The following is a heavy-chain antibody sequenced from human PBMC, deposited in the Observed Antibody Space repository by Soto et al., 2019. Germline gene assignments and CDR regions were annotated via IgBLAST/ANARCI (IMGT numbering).Heavy chain of an antibody. J-gene: IGHJ6*02. Sequence: QVQLQESGPGLVKPSQTLSLTCTVSGGSISSGGYYWSWIRQHPGKGLEWIGYIYYSGSTYYNPSRKSRVTISVDTSKNQFSLKLSSVTAADTAVYYCAREAVSSTSWDKNYYYYGMDVWGQGTTVTVSS. CDR2: IYYSGST. CDR1: GGSISSGGYY. CDR3: AREAVSSTSWDKNYYYYGMDV. V-gene: IGHV4-31*03. D-gene: IGHD2-2*01.